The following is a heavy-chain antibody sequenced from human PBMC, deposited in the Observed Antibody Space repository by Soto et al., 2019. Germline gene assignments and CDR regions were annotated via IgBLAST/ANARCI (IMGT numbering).Heavy chain of an antibody. CDR3: ASHPRWLLVTASVY. CDR2: IIPIFGTA. D-gene: IGHD2-21*02. V-gene: IGHV1-69*12. J-gene: IGHJ4*02. CDR1: GGTFSSYA. Sequence: QVQLVQSGAEVKKPRSSVKVSCKASGGTFSSYAISWVRQAPGEGLEWMGGIIPIFGTANYAQKFQGRVTITADESTSTAYMELSSLRAEDTAVYYCASHPRWLLVTASVYWGQGTLVTVSS.